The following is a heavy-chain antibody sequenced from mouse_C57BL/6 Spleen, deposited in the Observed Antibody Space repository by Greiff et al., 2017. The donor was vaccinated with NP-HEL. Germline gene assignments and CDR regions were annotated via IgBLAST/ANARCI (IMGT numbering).Heavy chain of an antibody. CDR2: INPNNGGT. V-gene: IGHV1-26*01. J-gene: IGHJ2*01. CDR3: ARPDYYGSSEGDY. D-gene: IGHD1-1*01. CDR1: GYTFTDYY. Sequence: VQLQQSGPELVKPGASVKISCKASGYTFTDYYMNWVKQSHGKSLEWIGDINPNNGGTSYNQKFKGKATLTVDKSSSTAYMELRSLTSEDSAVYYCARPDYYGSSEGDYWGQGTTLTVSS.